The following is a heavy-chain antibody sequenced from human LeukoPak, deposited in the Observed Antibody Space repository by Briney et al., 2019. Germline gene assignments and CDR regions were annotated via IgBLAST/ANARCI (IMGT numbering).Heavy chain of an antibody. J-gene: IGHJ4*02. D-gene: IGHD2-15*01. CDR1: GYTFSSYS. CDR2: ISAYNGNT. CDR3: ARASYCSDGSCYSDY. V-gene: IGHV1-18*01. Sequence: WASVKVSCKASGYTFSSYSISWVRQAPGQGLERMGWISAYNGNTIYAQKVKGRVTMTTDTSTSTAYMELRSLKSDDTAVYYCARASYCSDGSCYSDYWGQGTLVTVSS.